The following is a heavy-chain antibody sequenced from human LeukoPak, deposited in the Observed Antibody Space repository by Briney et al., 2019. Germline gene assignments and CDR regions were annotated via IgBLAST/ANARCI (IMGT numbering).Heavy chain of an antibody. J-gene: IGHJ4*02. CDR1: GFTFSRYG. CDR3: ASELISSGWYYFDY. V-gene: IGHV3-33*01. Sequence: GGSLRLSCAASGFTFSRYGMHWVRQAPGKGLEWVAVIWYDGSNKYYADSVKGRFTISRDNSKNTLYLQMNSLRAEDTAVYYCASELISSGWYYFDYWGQGTLVPVSS. D-gene: IGHD6-19*01. CDR2: IWYDGSNK.